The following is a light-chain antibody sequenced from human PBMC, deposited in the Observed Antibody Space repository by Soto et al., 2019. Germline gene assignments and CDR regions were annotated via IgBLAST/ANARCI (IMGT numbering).Light chain of an antibody. V-gene: IGLV2-14*01. J-gene: IGLJ1*01. CDR2: DDS. Sequence: QSALTQPASVSGSPGQSITISCTGTSIDVGGYNYVSWYQQHPGKAPKLMIYDDSNRPSGVSNRFSGSKSGNTASLTISGLQAEDEADYYCSSYTSSSTPYVFGTGTKVTVL. CDR3: SSYTSSSTPYV. CDR1: SIDVGGYNY.